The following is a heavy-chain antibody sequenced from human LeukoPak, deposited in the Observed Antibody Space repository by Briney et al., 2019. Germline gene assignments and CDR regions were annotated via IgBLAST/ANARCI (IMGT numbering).Heavy chain of an antibody. V-gene: IGHV3-9*01. CDR1: GFTFDDYA. CDR3: AKDQYYYDSSGYFDY. Sequence: GRSLRLSCAASGFTFDDYAVHWVRQAPGKGLEWVSGISWNSGSIGYADSVKGRFTISRDNAKNSLYLQMNSLRAEDTALYYCAKDQYYYDSSGYFDYWGQGTLVTVSS. D-gene: IGHD3-22*01. J-gene: IGHJ4*02. CDR2: ISWNSGSI.